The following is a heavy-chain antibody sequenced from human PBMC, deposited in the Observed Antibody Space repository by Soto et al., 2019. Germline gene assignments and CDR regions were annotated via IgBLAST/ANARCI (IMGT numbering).Heavy chain of an antibody. D-gene: IGHD3-3*01. J-gene: IGHJ6*02. Sequence: EVQLVESGGGLVKPGGSLRLSCAASGFTFSSYSMNWVRQAPGKGLEWVSSISSSSSYIYYADSVKGRFTISRDNAKNSLYLQMNSLRAEDTAVYYCARVQTYYDFWSGYYTAYYYYGMDVWGQGTTVTVSS. CDR3: ARVQTYYDFWSGYYTAYYYYGMDV. V-gene: IGHV3-21*01. CDR2: ISSSSSYI. CDR1: GFTFSSYS.